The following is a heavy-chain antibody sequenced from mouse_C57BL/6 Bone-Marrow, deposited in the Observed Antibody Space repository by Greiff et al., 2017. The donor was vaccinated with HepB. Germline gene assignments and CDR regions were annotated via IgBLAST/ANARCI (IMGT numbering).Heavy chain of an antibody. Sequence: QVQLQQPGAELVKPGASVKLSCKASGYTFTSYWMQWVKQRPGQGLEWIGEIDPSDSYTNYNQKFKGKATLTVDTSSSTAYMQRSSLTSEDSAVYYCARKIYYDYDGAYWGQGTLVTVSA. D-gene: IGHD2-4*01. CDR3: ARKIYYDYDGAY. J-gene: IGHJ3*01. CDR1: GYTFTSYW. V-gene: IGHV1-50*01. CDR2: IDPSDSYT.